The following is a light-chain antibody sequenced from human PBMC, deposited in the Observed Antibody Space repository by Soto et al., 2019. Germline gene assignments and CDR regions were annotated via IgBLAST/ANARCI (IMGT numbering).Light chain of an antibody. J-gene: IGLJ3*02. CDR1: SGNIAHNY. CDR2: DDD. CDR3: LSYDGRRQGV. V-gene: IGLV6-57*01. Sequence: NFMLTQPHSVSESPGKTVTISCTRSSGNIAHNYVQWYQQRPGSSPTTVIYDDDQRPSGVPDRFSGFIDRSSNSASLTISGLTTGDEADYYCLSYDGRRQGVFGGGTKLTVL.